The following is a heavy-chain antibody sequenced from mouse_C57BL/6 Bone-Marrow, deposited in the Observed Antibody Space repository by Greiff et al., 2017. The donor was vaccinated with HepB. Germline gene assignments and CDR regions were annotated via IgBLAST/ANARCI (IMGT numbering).Heavy chain of an antibody. CDR1: GFSLTSYG. CDR3: ASRRGYAMDY. Sequence: QVQLKESGPGLVAPSQSLSITCTVSGFSLTSYGVYWVRQSPGKGLEWLGVIWGVGSTNYNSALKSRLSISKDNSKSQVFLKMNSLQTDDTAMYYCASRRGYAMDYWGQGTSVTVSS. V-gene: IGHV2-6*01. J-gene: IGHJ4*01. CDR2: IWGVGST.